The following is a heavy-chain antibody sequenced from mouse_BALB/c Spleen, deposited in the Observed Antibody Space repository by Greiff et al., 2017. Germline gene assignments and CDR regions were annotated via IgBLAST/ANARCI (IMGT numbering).Heavy chain of an antibody. J-gene: IGHJ4*01. CDR3: AREGDDGYSRGTMDY. CDR1: GYTFTSYT. CDR2: INPSSGYT. Sequence: QVQLKQSAAELARPGASVKMSCKASGYTFTSYTMHWVKQRPGQGLEWIGYINPSSGYTEYNQKFKDKTTLTADKSSSTAYMQLSSLTSEDSAVYYCAREGDDGYSRGTMDYWGQGTSVTVSS. D-gene: IGHD2-3*01. V-gene: IGHV1-4*02.